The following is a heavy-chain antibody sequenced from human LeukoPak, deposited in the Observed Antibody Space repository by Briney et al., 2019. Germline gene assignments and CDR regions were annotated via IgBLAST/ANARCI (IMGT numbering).Heavy chain of an antibody. CDR3: ARPRGYSYAGFDY. D-gene: IGHD5-18*01. CDR2: INPSGGST. Sequence: ASVKVSYKASGYSFTSYYMHWVRQAPGQGLECMGIINPSGGSTIYAQKFQGRVTMTRDMSTSTVYMELSSLRSEDTAVYYCARPRGYSYAGFDYWGQGTLVTVSS. J-gene: IGHJ4*02. V-gene: IGHV1-46*01. CDR1: GYSFTSYY.